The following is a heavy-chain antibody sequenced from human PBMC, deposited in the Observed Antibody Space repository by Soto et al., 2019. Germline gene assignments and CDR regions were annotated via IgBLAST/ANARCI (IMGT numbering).Heavy chain of an antibody. J-gene: IGHJ3*02. CDR3: ARVFDAFDI. Sequence: LRLSCAASGFIVSSNYMTWVRQAPGKGLEWVSVIYTGGTTKYADSVKGRFTISRDNSKNMLYLQMNSLRAEDTAVYYCARVFDAFDIWGQGTMVTVSS. V-gene: IGHV3-53*01. CDR1: GFIVSSNY. CDR2: IYTGGTT.